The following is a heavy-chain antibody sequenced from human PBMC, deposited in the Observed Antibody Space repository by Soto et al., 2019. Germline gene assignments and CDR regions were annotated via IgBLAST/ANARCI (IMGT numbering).Heavy chain of an antibody. Sequence: QVHLQQWGAGLLRPSETLSLTCAVYGESFIGYYWTWIRQPPGKGLEWIGEINHRGSTNYNPSLKSRVTMSIDTSKNQFSLKLSSVTAADASVYYCARTDIVTTNWFDAWGQGTLVTVSA. CDR2: INHRGST. CDR3: ARTDIVTTNWFDA. V-gene: IGHV4-34*02. CDR1: GESFIGYY. J-gene: IGHJ5*02. D-gene: IGHD5-12*01.